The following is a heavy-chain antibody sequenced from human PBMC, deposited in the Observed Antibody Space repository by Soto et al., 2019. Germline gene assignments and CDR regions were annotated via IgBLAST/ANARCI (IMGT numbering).Heavy chain of an antibody. CDR2: IKNDGSYI. Sequence: GGSLRLSCAASGFAFRTYWMHWVRQAPGKGLVWVARIKNDGSYITYADSVKGRFTISRDNAKNTLYLQMNSLRADDTAVYYCARDDGYNTIGYWGQGTLVTVSS. CDR1: GFAFRTYW. J-gene: IGHJ4*02. V-gene: IGHV3-74*01. D-gene: IGHD5-12*01. CDR3: ARDDGYNTIGY.